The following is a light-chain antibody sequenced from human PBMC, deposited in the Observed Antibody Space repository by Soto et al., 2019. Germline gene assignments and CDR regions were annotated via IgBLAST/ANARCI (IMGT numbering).Light chain of an antibody. J-gene: IGLJ1*01. CDR3: SSHTSSSEGV. V-gene: IGLV2-18*02. Sequence: QSALTQPPSVSGSPGQSVTISCTGTSSDVGSYNRVSWYQQPPGTAPKLMIYEVSNRPSGVPDRFSGSKSGNTASLTISGLQAEDEADYYCSSHTSSSEGVFGTGTKLTVL. CDR2: EVS. CDR1: SSDVGSYNR.